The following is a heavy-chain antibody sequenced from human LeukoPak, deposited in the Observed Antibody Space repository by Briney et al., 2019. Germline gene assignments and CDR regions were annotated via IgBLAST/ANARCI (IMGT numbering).Heavy chain of an antibody. CDR1: GYTFTDYY. Sequence: ASVKVSCKASGYTFTDYYLHWVRQAPGQGLQWMGWTNPNNGGTNYAQNFQGRVTMTTDTSISTAYVELSRLRSDDTAVYYCARPLSGGYADFDYWGQGTLVTVSS. V-gene: IGHV1-2*02. D-gene: IGHD1-26*01. CDR2: TNPNNGGT. CDR3: ARPLSGGYADFDY. J-gene: IGHJ4*02.